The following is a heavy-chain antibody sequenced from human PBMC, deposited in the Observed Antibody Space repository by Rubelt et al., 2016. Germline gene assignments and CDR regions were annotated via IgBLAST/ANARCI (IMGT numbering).Heavy chain of an antibody. CDR1: SYG. V-gene: IGHV3-33*01. J-gene: IGHJ6*02. D-gene: IGHD3-9*01. CDR3: ARDRRYFDWSLNYYYYYGMDV. Sequence: SYGMHWVRQAPGKGLEWVAVIWYDGSNKYYADSVKGRFTISRDNSKNTLYLQMNSLRAEDTAVYYCARDRRYFDWSLNYYYYYGMDVWGQGTTVTVSS. CDR2: IWYDGSNK.